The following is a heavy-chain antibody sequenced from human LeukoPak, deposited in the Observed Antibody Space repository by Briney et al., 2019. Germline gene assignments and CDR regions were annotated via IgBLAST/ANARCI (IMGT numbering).Heavy chain of an antibody. CDR1: GFTFTSSA. CDR3: ATDDVTTGTKTALGY. Sequence: ASVKVSCKASGFTFTSSAVQWVRQARGQGLGWIGWIVVGSGNTNYAQKFQERVTINRDMSTSTAYMELSSLRSEDTAVYYCATDDVTTGTKTALGYWGQGTLVTVSS. D-gene: IGHD1-1*01. V-gene: IGHV1-58*01. J-gene: IGHJ4*02. CDR2: IVVGSGNT.